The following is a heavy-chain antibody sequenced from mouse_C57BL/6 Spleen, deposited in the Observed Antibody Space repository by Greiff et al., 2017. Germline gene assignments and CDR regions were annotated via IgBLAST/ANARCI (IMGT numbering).Heavy chain of an antibody. D-gene: IGHD2-4*01. V-gene: IGHV1-22*01. CDR3: ARMGLRLYFDY. Sequence: EVQLQESGPELVKPGASVKMSCKASGYTFTDYNMHWVKQSHGKSLEWIGYINPNNGGTSYNQKFKGKATLTVNKSSSTAYMELRSLTSEDSAVYYCARMGLRLYFDYWGQGTTLTVSS. CDR2: INPNNGGT. CDR1: GYTFTDYN. J-gene: IGHJ2*01.